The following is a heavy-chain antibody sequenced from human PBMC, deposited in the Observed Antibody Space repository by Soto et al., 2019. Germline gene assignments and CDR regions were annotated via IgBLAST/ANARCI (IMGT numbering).Heavy chain of an antibody. CDR3: VTQTCSGTSCDSWFGP. D-gene: IGHD2-2*01. CDR1: GDPVSTTGAA. V-gene: IGHV6-1*01. Sequence: QTLSLTCGISGDPVSTTGAAWNWIRQSPSRGLEWLGRTYNTDQWNLDYSVCMRGRIRIAPDASKNQVSLQLESVTPDDTAIDYSVTQTCSGTSCDSWFGPWGQGSLVNVSS. J-gene: IGHJ5*02. CDR2: TYNTDQWNL.